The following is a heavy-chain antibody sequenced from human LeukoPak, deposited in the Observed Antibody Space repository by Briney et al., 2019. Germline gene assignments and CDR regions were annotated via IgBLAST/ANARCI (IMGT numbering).Heavy chain of an antibody. CDR1: GFTFSSYS. V-gene: IGHV3-21*01. CDR3: ARDRSSGTSEDY. CDR2: ISSSSSYI. Sequence: GGSLRLSCAASGFTFSSYSMHWVRQAPGKGLEWVSSISSSSSYIYYADSVKGRFTISRDNAKNSLYLQMNSLRAEDTAVYYCARDRSSGTSEDYWGQGTLVTVSS. J-gene: IGHJ4*02. D-gene: IGHD2-2*01.